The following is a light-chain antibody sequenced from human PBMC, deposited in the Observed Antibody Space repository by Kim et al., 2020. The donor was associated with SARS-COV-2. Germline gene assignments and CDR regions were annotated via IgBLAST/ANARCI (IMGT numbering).Light chain of an antibody. CDR2: AAS. CDR3: QKCDSAPWT. CDR1: QDISNY. J-gene: IGKJ1*01. Sequence: PAVGDRVTLTCRASQDISNYLAWFQMKPGKAPKLLIYAASALQPGVPSRFSGSGSGTDFTPTVTSLQPEDVATYYCQKCDSAPWTFGQGTKVDIK. V-gene: IGKV1-27*01.